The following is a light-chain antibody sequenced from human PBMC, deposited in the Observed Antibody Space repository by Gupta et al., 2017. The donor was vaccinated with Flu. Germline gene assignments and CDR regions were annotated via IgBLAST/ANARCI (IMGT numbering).Light chain of an antibody. Sequence: QSALTQPTSVSGSPGQSINVSCPGTSSDIGSYHYVSLYQQPPGQAPKLLIYGVTNRPSGVSNRFSASKSGDTSSLTISVLQAEDEAYYYCSSCRSSSTLVFGGGTKFTVL. J-gene: IGLJ2*01. CDR3: SSCRSSSTLV. V-gene: IGLV2-14*01. CDR2: GVT. CDR1: SSDIGSYHY.